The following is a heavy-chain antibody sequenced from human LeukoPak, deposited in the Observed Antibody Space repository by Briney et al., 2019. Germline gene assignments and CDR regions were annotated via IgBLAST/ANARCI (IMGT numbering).Heavy chain of an antibody. CDR3: ARDSSSWLDY. V-gene: IGHV4-31*03. J-gene: IGHJ4*02. CDR1: GGSISSGGYY. Sequence: PSETLSLTCTVSGGSISSGGYYWSWIRQHPGKGLEWIGYIYYSGSTYYNPSLKSRVTISVDTSKNQFSLKLSSVTAADTAVYYCARDSSSWLDYWGQGTLVTVSS. D-gene: IGHD6-13*01. CDR2: IYYSGST.